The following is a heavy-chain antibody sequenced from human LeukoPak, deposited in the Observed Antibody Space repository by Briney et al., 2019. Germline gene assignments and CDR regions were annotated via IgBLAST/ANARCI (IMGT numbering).Heavy chain of an antibody. Sequence: ASVKVSCTVSGYSLTELSMYWVRQAPGKGREWMGSFDPEDGETIYAQKFQGRVTRTEDTSTDTAYMELSSLRSEDTAVYYCAKVFRRDDYYFDYWGQGTLVTVSS. J-gene: IGHJ4*02. CDR3: AKVFRRDDYYFDY. D-gene: IGHD5-24*01. CDR1: GYSLTELS. V-gene: IGHV1-24*01. CDR2: FDPEDGET.